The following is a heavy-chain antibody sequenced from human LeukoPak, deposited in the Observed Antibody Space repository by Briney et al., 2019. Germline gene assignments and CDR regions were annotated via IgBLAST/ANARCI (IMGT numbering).Heavy chain of an antibody. Sequence: GGSLRLSCAASGFTFSTYSMNWVRQAPGKGLEWVSSISSSSSYIYYADLVQGRFTIPRDNAKNSLYLQMNSLRAEDTAVYYCARAIVGPTSLDYWGQGTLVTVSS. V-gene: IGHV3-21*01. CDR1: GFTFSTYS. J-gene: IGHJ4*02. D-gene: IGHD1-26*01. CDR2: ISSSSSYI. CDR3: ARAIVGPTSLDY.